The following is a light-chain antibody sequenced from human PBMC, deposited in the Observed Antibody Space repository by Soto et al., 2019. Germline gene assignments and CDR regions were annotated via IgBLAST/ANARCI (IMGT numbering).Light chain of an antibody. J-gene: IGLJ2*01. CDR3: QSYDSSLIGVV. Sequence: QSALTQPPSVSGAPGQRVTISCTGSSSNIGAGYDVHWYQHLPGTAPKLLIYGNTNRPSGVPDRFSGSKSGTSASLAITGLQAEHEADYYCQSYDSSLIGVVFGGGTKLTVL. CDR2: GNT. CDR1: SSNIGAGYD. V-gene: IGLV1-40*01.